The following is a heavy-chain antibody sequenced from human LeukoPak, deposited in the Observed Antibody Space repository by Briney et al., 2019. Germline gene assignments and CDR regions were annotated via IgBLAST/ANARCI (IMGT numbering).Heavy chain of an antibody. CDR1: GYSFVDYG. CDR2: ISNYNGNT. V-gene: IGHV1-18*01. Sequence: GASVKVSCKASGYSFVDYGVNWVRQAPGQGLEWMGWISNYNGNTKYAQKFQGRVTMTTDTSTSTAYMELRSLRSDDKAVYYCAHSGDTGSRRYLNYWGQGTLVTVSS. D-gene: IGHD5-18*01. J-gene: IGHJ4*02. CDR3: AHSGDTGSRRYLNY.